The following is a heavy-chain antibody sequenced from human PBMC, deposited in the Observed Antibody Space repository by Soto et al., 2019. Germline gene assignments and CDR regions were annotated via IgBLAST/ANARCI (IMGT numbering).Heavy chain of an antibody. CDR3: ARAATYYDFWSGYYKDYGMDV. CDR2: ISAYNGNT. J-gene: IGHJ6*02. V-gene: IGHV1-18*04. D-gene: IGHD3-3*01. CDR1: GYTFTSYG. Sequence: ASVKVSCKASGYTFTSYGISWVRQAPGQGLEWMGWISAYNGNTNYAQKLQGRVTMTTDTSTSTAYMELRSLRSDDTAVYYCARAATYYDFWSGYYKDYGMDVWGQGTTVTSP.